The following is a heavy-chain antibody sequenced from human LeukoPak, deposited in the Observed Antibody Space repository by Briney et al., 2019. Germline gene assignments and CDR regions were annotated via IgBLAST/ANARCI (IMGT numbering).Heavy chain of an antibody. J-gene: IGHJ2*01. CDR2: IYFSGNT. Sequence: PSETLSLTCTVSGDSISNGIYFWGWLRQPPRKGLECIGTIYFSGNTYYSPSLKSRVTMSVDTSRNQFSLKLSSVTAADTAAYYCTRQRGSGHWYFDLWGRGTRVIVSS. D-gene: IGHD6-19*01. CDR1: GDSISNGIYF. V-gene: IGHV4-39*01. CDR3: TRQRGSGHWYFDL.